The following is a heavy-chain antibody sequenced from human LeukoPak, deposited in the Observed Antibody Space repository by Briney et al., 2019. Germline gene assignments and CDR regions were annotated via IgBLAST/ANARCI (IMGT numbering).Heavy chain of an antibody. CDR3: AKETRGSYSDY. Sequence: QPGGSLRLSCAASGFTFSSSGMHWVRQAPGKGLEWVAFIRYGGTSKYYADSVKGRFTISRDTSKNTVYLQMNSLRAEDTAVYYCAKETRGSYSDYWGQGTLVTVSS. CDR1: GFTFSSSG. J-gene: IGHJ4*02. D-gene: IGHD1-26*01. CDR2: IRYGGTSK. V-gene: IGHV3-30*02.